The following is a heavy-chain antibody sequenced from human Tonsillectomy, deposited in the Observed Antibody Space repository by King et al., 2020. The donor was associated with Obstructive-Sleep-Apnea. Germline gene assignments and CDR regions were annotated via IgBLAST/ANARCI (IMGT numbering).Heavy chain of an antibody. CDR2: MYYSGST. D-gene: IGHD3-22*01. CDR1: GGSISSSSYY. J-gene: IGHJ4*02. Sequence: QLQESGPGLVKPSETLSLTCAVSGGSISSSSYYWDWIRQPPGKGLEWIGSMYYSGSTYYNPFLKSRVTVSVDTSKKQFPLKMTSLTAADTAVYYCARGRSPTYYDSSGYYDYWGQGILVTVSS. V-gene: IGHV4-39*06. CDR3: ARGRSPTYYDSSGYYDY.